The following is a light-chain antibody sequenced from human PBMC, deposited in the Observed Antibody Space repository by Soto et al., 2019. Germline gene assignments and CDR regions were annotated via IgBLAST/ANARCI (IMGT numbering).Light chain of an antibody. J-gene: IGLJ1*01. CDR3: CSYAGSSTFAYV. Sequence: QSALTQPASVSGSPGQSITISCTGTSSDVGSYNLVSWYQQHPGKAPKVMIYEVNKRPSGVSNRFSGSKSGNTASLTISGLQAEDEADYYCCSYAGSSTFAYVFGTGTKLTVL. V-gene: IGLV2-23*02. CDR1: SSDVGSYNL. CDR2: EVN.